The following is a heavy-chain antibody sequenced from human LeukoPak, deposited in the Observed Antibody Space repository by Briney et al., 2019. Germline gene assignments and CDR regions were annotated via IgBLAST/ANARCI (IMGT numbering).Heavy chain of an antibody. D-gene: IGHD6-19*01. J-gene: IGHJ4*02. V-gene: IGHV3-23*01. Sequence: GGSLRLSCAASGFTFSSYAMSWVRQAPGKGLEWVSAISGSGGSTYYADSVKGRFTISRDNSKNTLYLQMNSLRAEDTAVYYCATESVSSGWYPYYFDYWGQGTLVTVS. CDR2: ISGSGGST. CDR1: GFTFSSYA. CDR3: ATESVSSGWYPYYFDY.